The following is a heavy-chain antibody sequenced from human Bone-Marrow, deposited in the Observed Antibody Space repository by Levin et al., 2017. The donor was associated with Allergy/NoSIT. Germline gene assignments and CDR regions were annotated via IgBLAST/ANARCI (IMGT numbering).Heavy chain of an antibody. CDR1: GYSFTSYY. Sequence: GESLKISCKASGYSFTSYYLHWVRQAPGQGLEWMAMINPRGGSTTYAQRFQGRVTMTRDTSTSTVYMELSSLRSEDTAVYYCARDLSGGLPDAFDIWGPETIVSVAS. J-gene: IGHJ3*02. CDR3: ARDLSGGLPDAFDI. D-gene: IGHD1-1*01. CDR2: INPRGGST. V-gene: IGHV1-46*01.